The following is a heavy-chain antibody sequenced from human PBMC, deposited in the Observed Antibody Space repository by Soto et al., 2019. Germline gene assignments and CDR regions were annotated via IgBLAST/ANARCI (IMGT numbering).Heavy chain of an antibody. Sequence: GGSLRLSCAASGFTFSSYAMHWVRQAPGKGLEWVAVISYDGSNKYYADSVKGRFTFSRDNSKNTLYLQMNSLRAEDTAVYYCARDDGSGSFYYYYGMDVWGQGTTVTVSS. CDR1: GFTFSSYA. V-gene: IGHV3-30-3*01. J-gene: IGHJ6*02. CDR2: ISYDGSNK. CDR3: ARDDGSGSFYYYYGMDV. D-gene: IGHD3-10*01.